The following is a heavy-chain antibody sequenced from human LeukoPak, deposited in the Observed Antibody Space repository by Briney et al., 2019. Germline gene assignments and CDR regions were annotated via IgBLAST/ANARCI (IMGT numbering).Heavy chain of an antibody. V-gene: IGHV1-18*01. J-gene: IGHJ3*02. CDR3: ARDMGETVQLERRLLKNAFDI. Sequence: PWASVKVSCKASGYTFTSYGISWVRQAPGQGLEWMGWISAYNGNTNYTQKLQGRITMTTDTSTSTAYMELRSLRSDDTAVYYCARDMGETVQLERRLLKNAFDIWGQGTMVTVSS. CDR1: GYTFTSYG. CDR2: ISAYNGNT. D-gene: IGHD1-1*01.